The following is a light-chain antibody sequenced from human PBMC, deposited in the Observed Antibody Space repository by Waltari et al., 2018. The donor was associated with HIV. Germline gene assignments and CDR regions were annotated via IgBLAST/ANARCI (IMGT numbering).Light chain of an antibody. CDR1: NIATTS. V-gene: IGLV3-21*04. J-gene: IGLJ3*02. CDR3: QGWDSSSDHWV. Sequence: SYVLTQPPSVSVAPGKTARITCGGNNIATTSVHWYQQKPGQAPVLVIYYDNDRPTGIPGGFSGSDSGNTATLTISRVEAGDEADYYCQGWDSSSDHWVFGGGTQLTVL. CDR2: YDN.